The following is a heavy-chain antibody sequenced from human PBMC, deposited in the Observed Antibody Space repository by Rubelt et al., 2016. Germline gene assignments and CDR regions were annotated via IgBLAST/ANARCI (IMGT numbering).Heavy chain of an antibody. CDR1: GGSFSGYY. D-gene: IGHD5-24*01. CDR2: IHHSGST. Sequence: QVQLQQWGSGLLKPSETLSLTCAVYGGSFSGYYWTWIRPPPGKCLEWIGEIHHSGSTIYNPSLKRRVSISVDTSKNQIPLSLSAVTAAYTAVYYCAMMAGNYNGMEVGGQGTTVTVSS. V-gene: IGHV4-34*01. J-gene: IGHJ6*02. CDR3: AMMAGNYNGMEV.